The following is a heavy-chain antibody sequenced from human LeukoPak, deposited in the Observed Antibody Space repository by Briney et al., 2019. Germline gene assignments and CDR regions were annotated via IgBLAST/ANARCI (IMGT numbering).Heavy chain of an antibody. J-gene: IGHJ2*01. Sequence: SVKVSCKASGGTFISYAISWVRQAPGQGLECMGRIIPIFGTANYAQKFPGRVTITTDESTSTAYMELSSLRSDDTAVYYCARDPPSGVWGRGTLVTVSS. V-gene: IGHV1-69*05. D-gene: IGHD1-14*01. CDR3: ARDPPSGV. CDR1: GGTFISYA. CDR2: IIPIFGTA.